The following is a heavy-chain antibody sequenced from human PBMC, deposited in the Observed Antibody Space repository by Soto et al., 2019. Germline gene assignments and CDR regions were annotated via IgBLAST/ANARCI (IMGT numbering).Heavy chain of an antibody. J-gene: IGHJ4*02. CDR2: ISRSSDHM. CDR1: GFTFSNYW. V-gene: IGHV3-21*01. Sequence: PGGSLRLSCAASGFTFSNYWMHWVRQTPGKGLEWVSSISRSSDHMYYADSVRGRFTISRDNAKNSLFLQMNSLRAEDTAVYYCTRAISGGPFDYWGQGALVTVSS. CDR3: TRAISGGPFDY. D-gene: IGHD2-15*01.